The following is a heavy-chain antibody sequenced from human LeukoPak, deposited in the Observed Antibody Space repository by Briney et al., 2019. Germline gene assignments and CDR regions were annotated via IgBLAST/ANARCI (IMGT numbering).Heavy chain of an antibody. CDR2: IYYSGST. Sequence: SETLSLTCTVSGGSISSGGYYWSWVRQHPGKGLEWIGYIYYSGSTSYSPSLKSRVTISVYTSKNQFSLQLSSVTAADTAVYYCARTFDSTTVFDYWGQGALVTVSS. D-gene: IGHD2-2*01. J-gene: IGHJ4*02. CDR1: GGSISSGGYY. CDR3: ARTFDSTTVFDY. V-gene: IGHV4-31*03.